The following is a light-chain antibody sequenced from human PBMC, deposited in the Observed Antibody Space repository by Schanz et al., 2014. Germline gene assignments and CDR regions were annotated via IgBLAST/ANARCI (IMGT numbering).Light chain of an antibody. CDR2: GNT. V-gene: IGLV1-40*01. CDR3: LSYAGSHILV. J-gene: IGLJ2*01. Sequence: QSVLTQPPSVSGAPGQRVTISCTGSTSNIGSGYDVHWYRHLPGGAPKLVIFGNTNRPSGVPDRFSGSKSGNTASLTVSGLQAEDEADYSCLSYAGSHILVFGGGTKLTVL. CDR1: TSNIGSGYD.